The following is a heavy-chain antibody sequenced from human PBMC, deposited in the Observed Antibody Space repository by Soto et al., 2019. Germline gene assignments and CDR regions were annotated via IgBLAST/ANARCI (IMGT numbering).Heavy chain of an antibody. CDR1: GFNVNSDY. Sequence: GSLRLSCAASGFNVNSDYMNWVRQTPGKGLEWVESIYSGETTYYADSVRGRFTISSDKSKNTLYFQLSSLRIEDTAVYYCTRDGRGLGRLSLFEYWGQGVLVTVSS. V-gene: IGHV3-53*01. D-gene: IGHD2-21*02. CDR3: TRDGRGLGRLSLFEY. CDR2: IYSGETT. J-gene: IGHJ4*02.